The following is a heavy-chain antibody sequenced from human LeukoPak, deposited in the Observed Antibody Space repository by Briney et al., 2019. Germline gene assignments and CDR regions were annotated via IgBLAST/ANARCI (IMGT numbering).Heavy chain of an antibody. V-gene: IGHV4-30-4*01. J-gene: IGHJ6*04. CDR3: ARGELVIKPYYYYGMDV. CDR2: IYYSGST. D-gene: IGHD3/OR15-3a*01. Sequence: SQTLPLTCTVSGGSISSGDYYWSWIRQPPGKGLEWIGYIYYSGSTYYNPSLKSRVTISVDTSKNQFSLKLSSVTAADTAVYYCARGELVIKPYYYYGMDVWGKGTTVTVSS. CDR1: GGSISSGDYY.